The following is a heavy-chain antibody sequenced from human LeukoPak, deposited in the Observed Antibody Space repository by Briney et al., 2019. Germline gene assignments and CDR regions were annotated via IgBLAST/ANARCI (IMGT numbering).Heavy chain of an antibody. Sequence: SETLSLTCAVYGGSCSGYYWSSIRQPPGKGLEWIGEINHSGSTNYNPSLKSRVTISVDTSKNQFSLKLSPVTAADTAVYYCARGRGAAAGTTSYYFDYWGQGTLVTVSS. D-gene: IGHD6-13*01. CDR2: INHSGST. CDR1: GGSCSGYY. V-gene: IGHV4-34*01. J-gene: IGHJ4*02. CDR3: ARGRGAAAGTTSYYFDY.